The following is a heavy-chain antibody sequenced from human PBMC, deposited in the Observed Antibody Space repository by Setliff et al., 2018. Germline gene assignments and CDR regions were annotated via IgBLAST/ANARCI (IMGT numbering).Heavy chain of an antibody. D-gene: IGHD1-26*01. CDR1: GFTFSSYE. V-gene: IGHV3-48*03. J-gene: IGHJ3*02. CDR3: ARDGGSGGYYDAFDI. CDR2: ISSSGSTI. Sequence: LRLSCAASGFTFSSYEMNWVRQAPGKGLEWVSYISSSGSTIFYADSVKGRFTISRDNAKKSLYLQMNSLRAEDTAVYYCARDGGSGGYYDAFDIWGQGTMVTVSS.